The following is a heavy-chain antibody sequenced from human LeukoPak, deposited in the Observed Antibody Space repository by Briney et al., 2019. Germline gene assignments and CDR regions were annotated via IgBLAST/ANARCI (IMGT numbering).Heavy chain of an antibody. Sequence: GGSLRLSCAASGFTFSSYSMNWVRQAPGKGLEWVSSISSTSSYIYYADSVKGRFTISRDNAKNSLYLQMDSLGPEDTAVYYCARDPYSGNYGNDYYYYMDVWGKGTTVTISS. J-gene: IGHJ6*03. V-gene: IGHV3-21*01. CDR2: ISSTSSYI. D-gene: IGHD1-26*01. CDR3: ARDPYSGNYGNDYYYYMDV. CDR1: GFTFSSYS.